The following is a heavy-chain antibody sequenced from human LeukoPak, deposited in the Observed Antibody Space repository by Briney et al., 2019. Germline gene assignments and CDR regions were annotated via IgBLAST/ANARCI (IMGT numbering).Heavy chain of an antibody. Sequence: ASVKVSCKVSGFTFSRSFIHWVRQARGQRLEWIGWIVVGSDYSNSAQKFQERVSITRDMSTSTVYMELSSLRSEDTAVYYCAAGINYSEYVFDYWGHGILVTVSS. CDR2: IVVGSDYS. CDR3: AAGINYSEYVFDY. CDR1: GFTFSRSF. V-gene: IGHV1-58*02. J-gene: IGHJ4*01. D-gene: IGHD4-17*01.